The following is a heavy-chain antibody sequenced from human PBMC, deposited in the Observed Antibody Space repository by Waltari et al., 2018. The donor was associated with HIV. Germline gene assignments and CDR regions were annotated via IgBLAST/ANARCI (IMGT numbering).Heavy chain of an antibody. CDR1: GFPFSSYW. CDR2: INGDGSST. Sequence: EVQLVVSGGGLVQPGGSLRLSCAASGFPFSSYWMYWVRQAPGNGLVWVSRINGDGSSTNYADSVKGRFTISRDNAKNTLYLQMNSLRVEDTAVYYCARECRGSSYGCWLDPWGQGTLVTVSS. J-gene: IGHJ5*02. D-gene: IGHD5-18*01. CDR3: ARECRGSSYGCWLDP. V-gene: IGHV3-74*01.